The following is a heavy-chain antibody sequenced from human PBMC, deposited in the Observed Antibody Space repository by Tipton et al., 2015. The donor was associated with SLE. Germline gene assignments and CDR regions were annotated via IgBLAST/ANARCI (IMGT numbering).Heavy chain of an antibody. CDR3: ARDPPSSYYYGMDV. J-gene: IGHJ6*02. V-gene: IGHV4-34*01. Sequence: TLSLTCAVYGGSFSGYYWSWIRQPPGKGLEWIGEISHTGSTNFNPSLKSRVTMSVDTSKNQFSLKLSSVTAADTAVYYCARDPPSSYYYGMDVWGQGAAVTVSS. D-gene: IGHD3-10*01. CDR1: GGSFSGYY. CDR2: ISHTGST.